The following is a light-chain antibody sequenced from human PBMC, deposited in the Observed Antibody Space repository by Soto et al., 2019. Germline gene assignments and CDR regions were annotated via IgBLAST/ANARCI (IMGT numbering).Light chain of an antibody. CDR1: QSIGNS. J-gene: IGKJ1*01. V-gene: IGKV1-27*01. Sequence: IQMSRSPSSLSASVRDIVIITCRASQSIGNSLAWDQQKACRVAILLMHSASTLLSGVPSRFSGSVSGKDFTHTVSSLQPEDVATDYCQKYDSAPGTFGQGTKMEIK. CDR3: QKYDSAPGT. CDR2: SAS.